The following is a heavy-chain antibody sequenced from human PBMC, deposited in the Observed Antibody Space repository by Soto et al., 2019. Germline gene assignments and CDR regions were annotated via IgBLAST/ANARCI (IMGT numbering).Heavy chain of an antibody. CDR2: INPTGGST. CDR3: ARGLAAGDH. J-gene: IGHJ4*02. CDR1: GGTFSSYA. D-gene: IGHD6-13*01. V-gene: IGHV1-46*01. Sequence: GASVKVSCKASGGTFSSYAISWVRQAPGQGLEWMGIINPTGGSTNYAQKFQGRVTLARDTFTNTVHMDLTSLTSEDTAIYYCARGLAAGDHWGQGTLVTVSS.